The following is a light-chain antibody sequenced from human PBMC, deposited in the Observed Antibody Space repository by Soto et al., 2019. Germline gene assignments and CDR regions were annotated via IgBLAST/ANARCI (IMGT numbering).Light chain of an antibody. CDR3: QQRSNWPLT. CDR2: DAS. V-gene: IGKV3-11*01. CDR1: QSVSSY. J-gene: IGKJ4*01. Sequence: ENVLTQPPATLSLSPGERATLSCRASQSVSSYLAWYQQKPGQAPRLLIYDASNRATGIPARFSGSGSGTDFSLTISSLEPEDFAVYYCQQRSNWPLTFGGGTKVGIK.